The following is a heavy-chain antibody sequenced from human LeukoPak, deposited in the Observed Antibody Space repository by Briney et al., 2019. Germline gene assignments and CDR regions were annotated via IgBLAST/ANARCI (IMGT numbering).Heavy chain of an antibody. CDR3: AKIGDILTGYPYYFDY. V-gene: IGHV3-23*01. CDR2: ISGSGDST. D-gene: IGHD3-9*01. CDR1: GFTFNTYG. J-gene: IGHJ4*02. Sequence: GGSLRLSCAASGFTFNTYGMHWVRQAPGKGLEWVLGISGSGDSTNYADSVKGRFTISRDNSKNTLYLEMNSLRAEDTAVYYCAKIGDILTGYPYYFDYWGQGTLVTVSS.